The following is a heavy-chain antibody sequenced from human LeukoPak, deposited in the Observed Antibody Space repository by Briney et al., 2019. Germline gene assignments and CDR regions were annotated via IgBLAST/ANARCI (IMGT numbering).Heavy chain of an antibody. CDR2: ISYDGSNK. V-gene: IGHV3-30-3*01. J-gene: IGHJ6*02. Sequence: GGSLRLSCAASGFTFSSYAMHWVRQAPGKGLEWVAVISYDGSNKYYADSVKGRVTISRDNSKNTLYLQMNSLRAEDTAVYYCARDRWSVDSSGFVGEYYYYGMDVWGQGTTVTVSS. CDR3: ARDRWSVDSSGFVGEYYYYGMDV. CDR1: GFTFSSYA. D-gene: IGHD3-22*01.